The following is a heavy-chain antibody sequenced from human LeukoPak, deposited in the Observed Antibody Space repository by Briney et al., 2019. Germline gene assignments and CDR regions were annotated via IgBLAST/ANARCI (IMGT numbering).Heavy chain of an antibody. CDR1: GGSISSYY. Sequence: SETLSLTCTVSGGSISSYYWSWIRQPPGKGLEWIGYIYYSGSTNYNPSLKSRVTISVDTSKNQFSLKLSSVTAADTAVYYCAREGGVSSGWLRDAFDIWGQGTMVTVSS. V-gene: IGHV4-59*12. CDR2: IYYSGST. CDR3: AREGGVSSGWLRDAFDI. J-gene: IGHJ3*02. D-gene: IGHD6-19*01.